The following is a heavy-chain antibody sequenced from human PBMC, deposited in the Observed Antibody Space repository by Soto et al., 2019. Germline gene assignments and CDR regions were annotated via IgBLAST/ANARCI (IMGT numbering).Heavy chain of an antibody. CDR2: SNPNSGGT. CDR1: GYTVTGYY. Sequence: QVQLVQSGAEVQKPGASVKVSCKASGYTVTGYYMHWVRHAPGQVLEWMGWSNPNSGGTNYAQKCKVLVPMPRDTSIITAYMELSRLRSDDKAVDYCARGWLVTMVWGVTPNLLDPLGQGPLVTVSS. V-gene: IGHV1-2*04. CDR3: ARGWLVTMVWGVTPNLLDP. D-gene: IGHD3-10*01. J-gene: IGHJ5*02.